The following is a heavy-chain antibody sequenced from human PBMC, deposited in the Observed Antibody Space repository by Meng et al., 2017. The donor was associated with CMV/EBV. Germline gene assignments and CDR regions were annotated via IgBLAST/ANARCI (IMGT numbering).Heavy chain of an antibody. CDR3: ARMEVGGGSCYSDY. CDR1: GYTFTSYG. Sequence: VQLVQYGAEVKQPGGLAKVSCTASGYTFTSYGISWGRQAPGQGLEWLGWISAYNGNTNSAQQLKGRVTMTTDTSTSIAYMELRSLRSDDTAVYYCARMEVGGGSCYSDYWGQGTLVTVSS. J-gene: IGHJ4*01. CDR2: ISAYNGNT. V-gene: IGHV1-18*01. D-gene: IGHD2-15*01.